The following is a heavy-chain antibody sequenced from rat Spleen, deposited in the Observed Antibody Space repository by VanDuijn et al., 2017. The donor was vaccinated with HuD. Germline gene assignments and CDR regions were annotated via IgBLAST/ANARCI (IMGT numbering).Heavy chain of an antibody. CDR3: ARSLMYTTDSPYFDY. V-gene: IGHV5-22*01. D-gene: IGHD1-6*01. CDR2: ISYEGSST. J-gene: IGHJ2*01. CDR1: GFTFSDYN. Sequence: EVQLVESGGGLVQPGRSLKLSCAASGFTFSDYNMAWVRQAPKKGLEWVASISYEGSSTYYGDSVKGRFTISRDNAKSTLYLQMNSLRSEDTATYYCARSLMYTTDSPYFDYWGQGVMVTVSS.